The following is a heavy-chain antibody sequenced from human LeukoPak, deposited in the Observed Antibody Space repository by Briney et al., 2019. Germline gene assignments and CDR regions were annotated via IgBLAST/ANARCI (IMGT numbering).Heavy chain of an antibody. CDR3: TLRLADLY. J-gene: IGHJ4*02. D-gene: IGHD6-13*01. V-gene: IGHV3-49*04. Sequence: PGRSLRLSCTASGFTFGDYAMSWVRQAPGKGLEWVGFIRSKAYGGTTEYAASVKCRFTISRDDSKSIAYLQMNSLKSEDTAVYYCTLRLADLYWGQGTLVTVSS. CDR1: GFTFGDYA. CDR2: IRSKAYGGTT.